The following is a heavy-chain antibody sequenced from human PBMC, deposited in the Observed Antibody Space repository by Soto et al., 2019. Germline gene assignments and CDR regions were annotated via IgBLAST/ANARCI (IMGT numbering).Heavy chain of an antibody. D-gene: IGHD3-22*01. CDR1: EFTFSSYS. Sequence: PGGSLRLTCAASEFTFSSYSMILVRQAPGKGLEWVSAISGSGGSTYYADSVKGRFTISRDNSKNTLYLQMNSLRAEDTAVYYCAKLPATMIVVATAYFDYWGQGTLVTFSS. J-gene: IGHJ4*02. V-gene: IGHV3-23*01. CDR3: AKLPATMIVVATAYFDY. CDR2: ISGSGGST.